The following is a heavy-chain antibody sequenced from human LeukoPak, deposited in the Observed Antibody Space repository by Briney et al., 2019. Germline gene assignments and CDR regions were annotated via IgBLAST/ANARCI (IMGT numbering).Heavy chain of an antibody. D-gene: IGHD2-2*01. Sequence: SETLSLTCTVSGGSISSYYWSWIRQPAGKGLEWIGRIYTSGSTNYNPSLKSRVTMSVDTSKNQFSLKLSSVTAADTAVYYCARDNIVVVPAARYNWFDPWGQETLVTVSS. V-gene: IGHV4-4*07. CDR3: ARDNIVVVPAARYNWFDP. J-gene: IGHJ5*02. CDR2: IYTSGST. CDR1: GGSISSYY.